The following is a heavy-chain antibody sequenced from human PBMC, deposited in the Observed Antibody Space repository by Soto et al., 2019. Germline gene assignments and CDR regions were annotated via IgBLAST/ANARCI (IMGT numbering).Heavy chain of an antibody. V-gene: IGHV4-39*01. CDR2: IYYSDNT. Sequence: PSETLSLTCTVSGGPISSRDYYWGWIRQPPGKGLEWIGSIYYSDNTYFNPSLKSRVTISVDTSKKQYSLKLSSVTAADTAVYYCARHKLGGWSNFDYWGQGTLVTVSS. CDR3: ARHKLGGWSNFDY. CDR1: GGPISSRDYY. D-gene: IGHD6-19*01. J-gene: IGHJ4*02.